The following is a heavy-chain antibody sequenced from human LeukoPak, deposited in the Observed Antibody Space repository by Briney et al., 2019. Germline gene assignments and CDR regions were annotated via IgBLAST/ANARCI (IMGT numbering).Heavy chain of an antibody. CDR1: GFTFSSYS. CDR2: ISSSSSYK. D-gene: IGHD3-16*01. Sequence: GSLRLSCAASGFTFSSYSMNWVRQAPGKGLEWVSSISSSSSYKYYADPVKGRFTISRDNAKNSLYLQMNSLRAEDTAVYYCARTGRGSWGQGTLVTVSS. J-gene: IGHJ4*02. CDR3: ARTGRGS. V-gene: IGHV3-21*01.